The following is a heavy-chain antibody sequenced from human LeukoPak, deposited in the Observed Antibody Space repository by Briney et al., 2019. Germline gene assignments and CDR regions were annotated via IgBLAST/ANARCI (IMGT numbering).Heavy chain of an antibody. J-gene: IGHJ3*02. CDR3: AIRQFGRQIDI. Sequence: PSETLSLTCAVYGGSFSGYYWSWIRQPPGKGLEWIGEINHSGSTNYNPSLKSRVTISVDTSKNQFSLKLSSMTAADTAVYYCAIRQFGRQIDIRGQGTMVTVSS. D-gene: IGHD3-10*01. V-gene: IGHV4-34*01. CDR2: INHSGST. CDR1: GGSFSGYY.